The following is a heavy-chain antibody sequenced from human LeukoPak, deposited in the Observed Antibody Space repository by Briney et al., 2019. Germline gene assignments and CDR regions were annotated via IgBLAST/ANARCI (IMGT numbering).Heavy chain of an antibody. V-gene: IGHV3-7*01. D-gene: IGHD3-22*01. CDR3: ARDFSDTSGCFDY. CDR1: GFTFSLNW. J-gene: IGHJ4*02. CDR2: IIQGGSDK. Sequence: GGSLRLSCEASGFTFSLNWMSWVRQAPGKGLEWVANIIQGGSDKYYVDSVKGRFTISRDNAKNSLCLQMNSLRVEDTAVYYCARDFSDTSGCFDYWGQGTLVTVSS.